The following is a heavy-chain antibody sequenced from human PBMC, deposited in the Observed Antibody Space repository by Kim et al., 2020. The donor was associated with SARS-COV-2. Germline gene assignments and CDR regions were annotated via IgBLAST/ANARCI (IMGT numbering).Heavy chain of an antibody. D-gene: IGHD4-17*01. CDR1: GYTFTSYY. V-gene: IGHV1-46*01. CDR3: ARDLRDYGDYGGDGFYFDY. Sequence: ASVKVSCKASGYTFTSYYMHWVRQAPGQGLEWMGIINPSGGSTSYAQKFQGRVTMTRDTSTSTVYMELSSLRSEDTAVYYCARDLRDYGDYGGDGFYFDYWGQGTLVTVSS. J-gene: IGHJ4*02. CDR2: INPSGGST.